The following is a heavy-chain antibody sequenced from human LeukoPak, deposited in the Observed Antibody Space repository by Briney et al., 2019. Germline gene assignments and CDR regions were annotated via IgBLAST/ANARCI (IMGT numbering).Heavy chain of an antibody. CDR3: AKRDNHDRYSGFHVFDV. CDR1: GFTFSSYA. D-gene: IGHD3-16*02. Sequence: GGSLGLSCAASGFTFSSYAMTWVRQAPGKGPEWVSGISGSGDTTYYADSVKGRFTISRDNSGNTVDLQMYSLRAEDTAVYYCAKRDNHDRYSGFHVFDVWGQGTMVTVSS. CDR2: ISGSGDTT. V-gene: IGHV3-23*01. J-gene: IGHJ3*01.